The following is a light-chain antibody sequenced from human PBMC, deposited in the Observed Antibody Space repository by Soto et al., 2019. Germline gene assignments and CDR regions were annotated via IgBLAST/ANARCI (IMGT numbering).Light chain of an antibody. Sequence: DIQLTQSPSTLSASVGDRVTITCRASQSLNNRLAWYQQKPGKAPQLLIYDASTLESGVSSRVSGTGSETECTLTITDLQADDLATYFCHQYKAYSTFGQGTKVEIK. V-gene: IGKV1-5*01. J-gene: IGKJ1*01. CDR2: DAS. CDR1: QSLNNR. CDR3: HQYKAYST.